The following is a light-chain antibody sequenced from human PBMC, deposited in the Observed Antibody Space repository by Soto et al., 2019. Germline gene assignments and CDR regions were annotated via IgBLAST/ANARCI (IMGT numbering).Light chain of an antibody. CDR1: QSVSGTY. CDR2: EAS. J-gene: IGKJ1*01. V-gene: IGKV3-20*01. Sequence: EIVLTQSPGTLSLSPGERATLSCRASQSVSGTYLTWYQHKPGQAPRLLIYEASRRATGIPDRVSGSGSGTDFSLTISRLEPEDFAVYYCQHYDSLRWTFGLGTKVEIK. CDR3: QHYDSLRWT.